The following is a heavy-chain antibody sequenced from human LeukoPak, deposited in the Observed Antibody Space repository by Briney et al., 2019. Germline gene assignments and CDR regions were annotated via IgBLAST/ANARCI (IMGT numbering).Heavy chain of an antibody. CDR1: GGSFSGYY. J-gene: IGHJ5*02. CDR2: INHSGST. D-gene: IGHD2-15*01. Sequence: SETLSLTCAVYGGSFSGYYWSWIRQPPGKGLEWIGEINHSGSTNYNPSLKSRVTISVDTSKNQFSLKLSSVTAADTAVYYCARAGYCSGGRCYSGAKWFDPWGQGTLVTVSS. CDR3: ARAGYCSGGRCYSGAKWFDP. V-gene: IGHV4-34*01.